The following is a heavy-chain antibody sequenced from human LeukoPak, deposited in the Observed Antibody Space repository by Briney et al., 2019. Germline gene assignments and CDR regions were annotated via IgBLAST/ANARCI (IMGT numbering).Heavy chain of an antibody. CDR2: INHSGST. D-gene: IGHD3-22*01. J-gene: IGHJ4*02. CDR3: AREDHYNSGGYYLDY. CDR1: GGSFSGYY. V-gene: IGHV4-34*01. Sequence: PSETLSLTCAVYGGSFSGYYWSWIRQPPGKGLEWIGEINHSGSTNYNPSLKSRVTISVDTSKNQFSLKLSSVTAADTAVYFCAREDHYNSGGYYLDYWGQGTLVTVSS.